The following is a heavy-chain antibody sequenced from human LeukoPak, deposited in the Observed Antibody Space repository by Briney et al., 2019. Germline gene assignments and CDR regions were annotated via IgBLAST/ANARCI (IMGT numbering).Heavy chain of an antibody. Sequence: SETLSLTCTVTGDSVGRDYWSWIRLPPGRGLQWIGYVFSTESATYSPSLRSRVTMSLDTSKNQFFLDLTSMTAADTAVYYCARHGNTWFGEYRRPYKWFDLWGQGTLVTVSS. V-gene: IGHV4-59*08. D-gene: IGHD3-10*01. CDR2: VFSTESA. CDR3: ARHGNTWFGEYRRPYKWFDL. J-gene: IGHJ5*02. CDR1: GDSVGRDY.